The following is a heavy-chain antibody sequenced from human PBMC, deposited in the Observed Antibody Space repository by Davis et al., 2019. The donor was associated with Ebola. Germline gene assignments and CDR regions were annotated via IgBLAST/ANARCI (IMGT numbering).Heavy chain of an antibody. Sequence: PGGSLRLSCSPSGFSLTDYAMHWVWQAPGKGLAWVSGINWNSGSIGYADSVKGRFTISRDNAKNSLYLQMNSLRPEDTALYYCAKDGIRYGDPTGYYFDYWGQGTLVTVSS. CDR1: GFSLTDYA. CDR2: INWNSGSI. D-gene: IGHD2-21*02. CDR3: AKDGIRYGDPTGYYFDY. J-gene: IGHJ4*02. V-gene: IGHV3-9*01.